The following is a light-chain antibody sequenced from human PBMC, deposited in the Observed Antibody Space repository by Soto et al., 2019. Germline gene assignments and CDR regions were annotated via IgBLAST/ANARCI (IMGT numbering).Light chain of an antibody. CDR1: TSDVGGFDS. V-gene: IGLV2-14*01. CDR3: SSYTSDSSYV. CDR2: EVS. Sequence: QSVLTQPASVSGSPGQSITISCTATTSDVGGFDSVSWYQQHPGTAPRVIIYEVSNRPSGVSYRFSGSKSANTASLFISGLQAEDEADYYCSSYTSDSSYVFGSGTKVTVL. J-gene: IGLJ1*01.